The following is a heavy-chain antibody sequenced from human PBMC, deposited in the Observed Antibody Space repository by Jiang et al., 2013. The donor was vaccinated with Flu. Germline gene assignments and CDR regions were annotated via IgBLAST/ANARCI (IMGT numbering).Heavy chain of an antibody. D-gene: IGHD1-26*01. Sequence: GAEVKKPGTSVKLSCKASGYTFTKYNMHWVRQAPGQRLEWMGWIAADTGKTKYSHKFQGRVTINRDTSANTDYMELSSLISEDTAVYYCARDGTYYDFDHWGQGTLVHRLL. CDR2: IAADTGKT. J-gene: IGHJ4*02. V-gene: IGHV1-3*01. CDR1: GYTFTKYN. CDR3: ARDGTYYDFDH.